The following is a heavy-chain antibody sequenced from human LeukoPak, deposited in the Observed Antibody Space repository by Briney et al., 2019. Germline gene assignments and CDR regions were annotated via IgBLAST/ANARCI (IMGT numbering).Heavy chain of an antibody. Sequence: ASVKVSCKASGGTFSSYAISWVRQAPGQGLEWMGWISAYNGDTSYAQKLQGRVTMTTDTSTSTAYMELGSLGSDDTAVYYCARDFVVVPAASEIWFDPWGQGTLVTVSS. CDR2: ISAYNGDT. J-gene: IGHJ5*02. V-gene: IGHV1-18*01. CDR3: ARDFVVVPAASEIWFDP. CDR1: GGTFSSYA. D-gene: IGHD2-2*01.